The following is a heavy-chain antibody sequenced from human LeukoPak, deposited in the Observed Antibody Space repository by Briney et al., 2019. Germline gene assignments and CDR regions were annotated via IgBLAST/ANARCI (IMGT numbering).Heavy chain of an antibody. V-gene: IGHV3-30*02. CDR2: IRYDGSNK. CDR1: GFTLSSYG. CDR3: AKDDYYDSYMDV. D-gene: IGHD3-22*01. J-gene: IGHJ6*03. Sequence: GGSLRLSCAASGFTLSSYGMHWVRQAPGKGLEWVAFIRYDGSNKYYADSVKGRFTISRDNSKNTLYLQMNSLRAEDTAVYYCAKDDYYDSYMDVWGKGTTVTISS.